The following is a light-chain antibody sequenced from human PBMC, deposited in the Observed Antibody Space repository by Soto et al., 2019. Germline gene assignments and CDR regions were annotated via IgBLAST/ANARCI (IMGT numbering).Light chain of an antibody. CDR2: GAS. CDR3: QQYNNWPPIT. V-gene: IGKV3-20*01. J-gene: IGKJ5*01. CDR1: QSVSSSS. Sequence: EIVLTQSPGTLSLSPGERATLSCRASQSVSSSSLAWYQHKPGQAPRLLIYGASSRATGIPDRFSGSGSGTDFALTISRLEPEDFSVYYRQQYNNWPPITFGQGTRLEIK.